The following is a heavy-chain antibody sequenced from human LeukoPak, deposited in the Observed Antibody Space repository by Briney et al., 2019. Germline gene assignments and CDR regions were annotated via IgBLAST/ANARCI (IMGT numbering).Heavy chain of an antibody. D-gene: IGHD3-3*01. CDR2: ISGSGGST. Sequence: GGSLRLSCAASGFTFSSYAMSWVRQAPGKGLEWVSAISGSGGSTYYADSVKGRFTISRDNSKNTLYLQMNSLRAEDTAVYYXANPGYYDFWSNYYYYGMDVWGQGTTVTVSS. V-gene: IGHV3-23*01. J-gene: IGHJ6*02. CDR3: ANPGYYDFWSNYYYYGMDV. CDR1: GFTFSSYA.